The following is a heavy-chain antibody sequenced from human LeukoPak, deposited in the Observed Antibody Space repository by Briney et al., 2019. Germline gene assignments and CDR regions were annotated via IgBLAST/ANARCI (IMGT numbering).Heavy chain of an antibody. V-gene: IGHV1-8*03. D-gene: IGHD2-2*03. CDR1: GYTFTSYD. Sequence: ASVKVSCKASGYTFTSYDINWVRQATGQGLEWMGWMNPNSGNTGYAQKFQGRVTITRNTSISTAYMELSSLRSEDTAVYYCASLPLDIVVVPAAHADAFDIWGQGTMVTVSS. CDR2: MNPNSGNT. CDR3: ASLPLDIVVVPAAHADAFDI. J-gene: IGHJ3*02.